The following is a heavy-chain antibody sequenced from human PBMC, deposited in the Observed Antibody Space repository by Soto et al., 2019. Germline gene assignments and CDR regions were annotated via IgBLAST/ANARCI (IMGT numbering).Heavy chain of an antibody. V-gene: IGHV4-59*08. J-gene: IGHJ6*03. D-gene: IGHD2-15*01. CDR2: IYYSGST. CDR3: ARLGCSGGSCYQYYYYYYYMDV. CDR1: GGSISSYY. Sequence: SETLSLTCTVSGGSISSYYWSWIRQPPGKGLEWIGYIYYSGSTNYNPSLKSRVTISVDTSKNQFSLKLSSVTAADTAVYYCARLGCSGGSCYQYYYYYYYMDVWGKGTTVTVSS.